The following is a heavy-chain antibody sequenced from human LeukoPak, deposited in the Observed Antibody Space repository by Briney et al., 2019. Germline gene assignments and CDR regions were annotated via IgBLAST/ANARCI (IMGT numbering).Heavy chain of an antibody. Sequence: ASVKVSCKASGYTYTSYYMHWVRQAPGQGLEWMGIINPSGGSTSYAQKFQGRVTMTRDMSTSTVYMELSSLRSEDTAVYYCARDGGGIAARPSSPKGGIFDYWGQGTLVTVSS. V-gene: IGHV1-46*01. J-gene: IGHJ4*02. CDR2: INPSGGST. CDR3: ARDGGGIAARPSSPKGGIFDY. CDR1: GYTYTSYY. D-gene: IGHD6-6*01.